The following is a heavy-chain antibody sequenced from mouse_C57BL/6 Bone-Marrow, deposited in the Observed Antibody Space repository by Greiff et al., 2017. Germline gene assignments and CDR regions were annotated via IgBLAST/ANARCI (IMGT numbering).Heavy chain of an antibody. Sequence: QVQLQQPGAELVKPGASVKLSCKASGYTFTSYWMQWVKQRPGQGIEWIGEIDPSDSYTNYNQKFKGKATLTVDTSSSTAYMQLSSLTSEDSAVYYCAREDWDWYFDVWGTGTTVTVSS. CDR3: AREDWDWYFDV. V-gene: IGHV1-50*01. CDR1: GYTFTSYW. J-gene: IGHJ1*03. CDR2: IDPSDSYT. D-gene: IGHD4-1*01.